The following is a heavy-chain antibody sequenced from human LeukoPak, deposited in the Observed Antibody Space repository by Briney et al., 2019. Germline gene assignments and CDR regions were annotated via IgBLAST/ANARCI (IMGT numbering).Heavy chain of an antibody. Sequence: PGGSLRLSCAASGFTLTRYAMSWVRQAPGKGLEWVSTIISGGSIFYADSVKGRFTISRDNSKNTLFLQMNSLRAEDTAVYHCAKDGRIYCTGGSCYQFDYWGQGTLVTVSS. V-gene: IGHV3-23*01. CDR3: AKDGRIYCTGGSCYQFDY. CDR1: GFTLTRYA. CDR2: IISGGSI. J-gene: IGHJ4*02. D-gene: IGHD2-15*01.